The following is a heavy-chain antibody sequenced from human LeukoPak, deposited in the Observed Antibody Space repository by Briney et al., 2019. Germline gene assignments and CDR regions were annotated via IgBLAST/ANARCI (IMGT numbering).Heavy chain of an antibody. D-gene: IGHD2-2*01. V-gene: IGHV3-74*01. CDR2: INSDGSST. Sequence: GGSLRLSCAASGFTFSSYWMHWVRQAPGKGLVWVSRINSDGSSTSYADSVKGRFTISRDNAKNTLYLQMNSLRAEDTAVYYCASPGGVVPAAFDYWGQGTLVTVSS. CDR3: ASPGGVVPAAFDY. J-gene: IGHJ4*02. CDR1: GFTFSSYW.